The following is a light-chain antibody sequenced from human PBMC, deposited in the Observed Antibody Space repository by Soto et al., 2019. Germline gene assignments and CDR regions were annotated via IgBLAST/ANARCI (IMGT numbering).Light chain of an antibody. CDR3: SSYTSSSTRV. CDR1: SSDVGGYNY. Sequence: QSVLTQPASVSGSPGQSITISCTGTSSDVGGYNYVSWYQQHPGKAPKLMIYXXSNRXSXXXXRXSGSKSGNTASLTISGLQAEDEADYYCSSYTSSSTRVFGGGTKLTVL. CDR2: XXS. V-gene: IGLV2-14*01. J-gene: IGLJ3*02.